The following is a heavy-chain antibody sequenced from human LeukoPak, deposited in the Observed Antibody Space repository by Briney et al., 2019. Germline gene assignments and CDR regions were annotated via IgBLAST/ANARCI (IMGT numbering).Heavy chain of an antibody. V-gene: IGHV3-30*02. J-gene: IGHJ4*02. CDR2: IRYDGSNK. CDR1: GFLFSSYA. Sequence: GGSLRLSCAASGFLFSSYAMHWVRQAPGKGLEWVAFIRYDGSNKYYADSVKGRFIISRDNSKNTLFLQMNSLRAEETAVYYCAKEEIQMWSLDSWGQGTLVTVSS. CDR3: AKEEIQMWSLDS. D-gene: IGHD2-21*01.